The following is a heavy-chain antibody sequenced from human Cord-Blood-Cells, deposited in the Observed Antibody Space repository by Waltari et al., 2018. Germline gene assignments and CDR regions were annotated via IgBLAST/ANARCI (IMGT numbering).Heavy chain of an antibody. CDR2: ISGSGGST. CDR3: AKVAVATIEN. V-gene: IGHV3-23*01. D-gene: IGHD5-12*01. CDR1: GFTFSSYA. J-gene: IGHJ4*02. Sequence: EVQLLESGGGLVQPGGSLRLSCAASGFTFSSYAMSWVRQAPGKGLEWVSAISGSGGSTDHAASVRGRFTISRDNAKTTLYLKMKRLRAEDTAVYDCAKVAVATIENWGQGTLVIVSS.